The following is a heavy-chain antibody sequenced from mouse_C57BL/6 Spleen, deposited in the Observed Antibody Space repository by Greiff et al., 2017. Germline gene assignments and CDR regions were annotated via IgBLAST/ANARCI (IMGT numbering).Heavy chain of an antibody. D-gene: IGHD2-4*01. J-gene: IGHJ3*01. CDR2: ISYDGSN. CDR3: ARDYYDYDVWFAY. Sequence: EVQLQESGPGLVKPSQSLSLTCSVTGYSITSGYYWNWIRQFPGNKLEWMGYISYDGSNNYNPSLKNRISITRDTSKNQFFLKLNSVTTEDTATYYCARDYYDYDVWFAYWGQGTLVTVSA. V-gene: IGHV3-6*01. CDR1: GYSITSGYY.